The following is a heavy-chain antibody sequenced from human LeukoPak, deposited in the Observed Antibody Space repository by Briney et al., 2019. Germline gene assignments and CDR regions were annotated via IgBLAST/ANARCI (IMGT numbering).Heavy chain of an antibody. CDR2: ISYDGSNK. CDR1: GFTFSSYG. Sequence: GGSLRLSCAASGFTFSSYGMHWVRQAPGKGLGWVAVISYDGSNKYYADSVKGRFTISRDNSKNTLYLQMNSLRAEDTAVYYCARDPTAYYGGNFMLAAFDIWGQGTMVTVSS. J-gene: IGHJ3*02. V-gene: IGHV3-30*03. CDR3: ARDPTAYYGGNFMLAAFDI. D-gene: IGHD4-23*01.